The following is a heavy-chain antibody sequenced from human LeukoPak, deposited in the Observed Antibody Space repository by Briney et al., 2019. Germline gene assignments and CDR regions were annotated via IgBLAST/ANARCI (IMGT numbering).Heavy chain of an antibody. Sequence: GASVKVSCKASGYTFSSYGISWVRQAAGQGLEWMGWISGYNGNTNYAQKFQGRVTMTTDTSTRTAYMEVRSLRFDDTATYYCARDLAWGYCDPGHCDSTNWYTEDWLDFWGQGTLVSVSS. J-gene: IGHJ5*01. V-gene: IGHV1-18*01. D-gene: IGHD2-2*02. CDR1: GYTFSSYG. CDR2: ISGYNGNT. CDR3: ARDLAWGYCDPGHCDSTNWYTEDWLDF.